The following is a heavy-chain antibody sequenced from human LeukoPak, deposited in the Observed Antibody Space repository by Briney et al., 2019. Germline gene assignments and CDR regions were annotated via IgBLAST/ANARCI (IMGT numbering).Heavy chain of an antibody. V-gene: IGHV3-21*01. CDR2: ISSSSSYI. J-gene: IGHJ4*02. D-gene: IGHD6-13*01. CDR1: GFTFSSYE. CDR3: ARGIGSSSWPLAL. Sequence: GGSLRLSCAASGFTFSSYEMNWVRQAPGKGLEWVSSISSSSSYIYYADSVKGRFTIFRDNAKNSPYLQMNSLRAEDTAVYYCARGIGSSSWPLALWGQGTLVTASS.